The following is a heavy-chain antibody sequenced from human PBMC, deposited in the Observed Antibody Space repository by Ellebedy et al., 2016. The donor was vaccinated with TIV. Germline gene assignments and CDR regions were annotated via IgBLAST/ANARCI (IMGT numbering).Heavy chain of an antibody. J-gene: IGHJ5*02. D-gene: IGHD5-24*01. V-gene: IGHV3-48*04. CDR3: ARDGYNWADS. Sequence: GESLKISXAASGFTFSSYSMNWVRQAPGKGLEWVSYISSSSSTIYYADSVKGRFSVSRDNAKNSLYLQMNSLRAEDTAVYYCARDGYNWADSWGQGTLVTVSS. CDR1: GFTFSSYS. CDR2: ISSSSSTI.